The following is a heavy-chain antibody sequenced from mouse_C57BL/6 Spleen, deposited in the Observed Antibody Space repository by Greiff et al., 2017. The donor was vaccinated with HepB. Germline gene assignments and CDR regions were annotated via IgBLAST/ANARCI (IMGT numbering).Heavy chain of an antibody. CDR3: ARCGRWDLYYFDY. J-gene: IGHJ2*01. V-gene: IGHV1-55*01. D-gene: IGHD4-1*01. Sequence: VKLQQPGAELVKPGASVKMSCKASGYTFTSYWITWVKQRPGQGLEWIGDIYPGSGSTNYNEKFKSKATLTVDTSSSTAYMQLSSLTSEDSAVYYCARCGRWDLYYFDYWGQGTTLTVSS. CDR1: GYTFTSYW. CDR2: IYPGSGST.